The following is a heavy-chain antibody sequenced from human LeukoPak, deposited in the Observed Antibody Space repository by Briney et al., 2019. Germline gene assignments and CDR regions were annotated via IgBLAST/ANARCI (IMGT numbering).Heavy chain of an antibody. CDR1: GYTFSNYG. Sequence: ASVKVSRKTSGYTFSNYGISWVRQAPGQGLEWMGWISAYNGNTKDVQKFQGRVTMTIDTSTNTAYMEMRSLGSDDTAVYYCARWGGAYYYYYYMDVWGKGTTVTVSS. V-gene: IGHV1-18*01. D-gene: IGHD1-26*01. CDR3: ARWGGAYYYYYYMDV. CDR2: ISAYNGNT. J-gene: IGHJ6*03.